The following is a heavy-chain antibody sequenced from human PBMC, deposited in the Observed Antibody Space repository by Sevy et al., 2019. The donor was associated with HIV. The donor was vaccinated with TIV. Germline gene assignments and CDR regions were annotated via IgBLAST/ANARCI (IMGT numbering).Heavy chain of an antibody. CDR3: ASQLGIGAFDI. Sequence: GGSLRLSCAASGLSVSRNYLSWVRQAPGKGLDWVSVIYAGGSTYYADSVKGRFTVSRDKAKNTLYYQMNSVGAEDTAVYYCASQLGIGAFDIWGQGTMVTVSS. CDR1: GLSVSRNY. D-gene: IGHD7-27*01. V-gene: IGHV3-53*01. CDR2: IYAGGST. J-gene: IGHJ3*02.